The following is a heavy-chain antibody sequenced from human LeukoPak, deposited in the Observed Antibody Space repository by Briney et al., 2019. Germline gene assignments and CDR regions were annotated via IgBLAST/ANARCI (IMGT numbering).Heavy chain of an antibody. V-gene: IGHV1-3*01. CDR3: ARDGYVGDYYYYYGMDV. J-gene: IGHJ6*02. D-gene: IGHD5-12*01. Sequence: ALVKVSCKASGYTFTSYAMHWVRQAPGQRLEWMGWINAGNGNTKYSQKFQGRVTITRDTSASTAYMELSSLRSEDTAVYYCARDGYVGDYYYYYGMDVWGQGTTVTVSS. CDR2: INAGNGNT. CDR1: GYTFTSYA.